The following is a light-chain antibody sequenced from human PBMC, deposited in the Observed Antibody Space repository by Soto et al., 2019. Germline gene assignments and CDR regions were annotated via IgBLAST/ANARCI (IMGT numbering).Light chain of an antibody. CDR3: QQYYGSPYT. Sequence: DIVTTQSPGSLAVSLGETATINCKSSQSVLYSSNNKNYMTWYQQKPGQPPKLLIYWASTRESGVPDRFSGSGSGTDFTLTISSLQAEDVAVHYCQQYYGSPYTFGQGTKLEIK. J-gene: IGKJ2*01. CDR2: WAS. CDR1: QSVLYSSNNKNY. V-gene: IGKV4-1*01.